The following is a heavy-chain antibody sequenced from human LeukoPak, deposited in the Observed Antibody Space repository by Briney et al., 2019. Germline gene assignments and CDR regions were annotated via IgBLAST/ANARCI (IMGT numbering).Heavy chain of an antibody. Sequence: SETLSLTCAVYGGSFGSYYWSWIRLPPGKGLEWIGEINHSGSTNYNPSLKSRVTISVDTSKNQFSLKLSSVTAADTAVYYCARGSVYGYFDYWGQGTLVTVSS. CDR2: INHSGST. D-gene: IGHD3-10*01. CDR1: GGSFGSYY. J-gene: IGHJ4*02. V-gene: IGHV4-34*01. CDR3: ARGSVYGYFDY.